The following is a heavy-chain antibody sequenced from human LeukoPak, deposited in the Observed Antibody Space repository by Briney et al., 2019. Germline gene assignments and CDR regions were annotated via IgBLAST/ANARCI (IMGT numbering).Heavy chain of an antibody. V-gene: IGHV1-69*05. CDR3: ACSSSSGRWFDP. D-gene: IGHD6-6*01. J-gene: IGHJ5*02. CDR2: IIPIFGTA. Sequence: SVKVSCKASGGTFSSYAISWVRQAPGQGLEWMGGIIPIFGTANYAQKFQGRVTTTTDESTSTAYMELSSLRSEDTAVYYCACSSSSGRWFDPWGQGTLVTVSS. CDR1: GGTFSSYA.